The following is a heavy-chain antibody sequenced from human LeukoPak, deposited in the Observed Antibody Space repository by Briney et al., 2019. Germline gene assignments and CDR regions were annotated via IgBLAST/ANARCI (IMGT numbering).Heavy chain of an antibody. D-gene: IGHD2-2*01. CDR2: IIPIFGTA. CDR3: AREEDIVVVPAAIPYNWFDP. V-gene: IGHV1-69*05. J-gene: IGHJ5*02. Sequence: SVKVSCKASGGTFSSYAISWVRQAPGQGLEWMGRIIPIFGTANYAQKFQGRVTITTDESASTAYMELSSLRSEDTAVYYCAREEDIVVVPAAIPYNWFDPWGQGTLVTVSS. CDR1: GGTFSSYA.